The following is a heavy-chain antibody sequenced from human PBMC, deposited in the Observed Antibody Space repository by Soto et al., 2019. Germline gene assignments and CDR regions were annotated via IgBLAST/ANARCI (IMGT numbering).Heavy chain of an antibody. CDR2: ISSSSSTI. D-gene: IGHD3-10*01. CDR1: GFTFSSYS. CDR3: ARDFYGSGSLDV. Sequence: EVQLVESGGGLVQPGGSLRLSCAASGFTFSSYSMNWVRQAPGKGLEWVSYISSSSSTIYYADSVKGRFTISKDNAKNSQYLQMNSLRAEDTAVYYCARDFYGSGSLDVWGKGTTVTVSS. J-gene: IGHJ6*04. V-gene: IGHV3-48*01.